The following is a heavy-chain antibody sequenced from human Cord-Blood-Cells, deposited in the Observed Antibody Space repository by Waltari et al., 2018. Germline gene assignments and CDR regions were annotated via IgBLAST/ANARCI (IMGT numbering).Heavy chain of an antibody. CDR1: GGAFSRYY. CDR2: INHSGST. D-gene: IGHD6-6*01. Sequence: QVQLPQWGAGLLKSSETLSLTCAVYGGAFSRYYSSWSRQPPGKGLEWIGEINHSGSTNYNPSLKSRVTISVDTSKNQFSLKLSSVTAADTAVYYCARVRVIAARRWYYFDYWGQGTLVTVSS. V-gene: IGHV4-34*01. CDR3: ARVRVIAARRWYYFDY. J-gene: IGHJ4*02.